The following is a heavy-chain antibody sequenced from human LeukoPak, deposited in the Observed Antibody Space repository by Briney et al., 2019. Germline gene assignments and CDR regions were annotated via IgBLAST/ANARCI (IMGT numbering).Heavy chain of an antibody. V-gene: IGHV3-23*01. CDR1: GFTFSSYA. J-gene: IGHJ4*02. CDR3: AKAPGNYDFWSDFDY. Sequence: GGSLRLSCAASGFTFSSYAMSWVRQAPGKGLEWVSAISGSGGSTYYADSVKGRFTISRDNSKNTLYLQMNSLRAEDTAVYYCAKAPGNYDFWSDFDYWGQGTLVTVSS. CDR2: ISGSGGST. D-gene: IGHD3-3*01.